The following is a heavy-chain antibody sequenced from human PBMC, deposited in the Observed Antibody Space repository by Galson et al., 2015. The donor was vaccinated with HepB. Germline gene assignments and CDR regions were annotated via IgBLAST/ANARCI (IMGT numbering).Heavy chain of an antibody. Sequence: SLRLSCAASGFTFSSYSMNWVRQAPGKGLEWVSYISSSSSTIYYADSVKGRFTISRDNAKNSLYLQMNSLRDEDTAVYYCAREGGYSYGYPYYFDYWGQGTLVTVSS. J-gene: IGHJ4*02. CDR2: ISSSSSTI. D-gene: IGHD5-18*01. V-gene: IGHV3-48*02. CDR3: AREGGYSYGYPYYFDY. CDR1: GFTFSSYS.